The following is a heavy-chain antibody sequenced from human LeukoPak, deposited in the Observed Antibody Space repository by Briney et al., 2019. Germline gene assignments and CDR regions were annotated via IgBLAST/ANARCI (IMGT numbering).Heavy chain of an antibody. J-gene: IGHJ4*02. D-gene: IGHD6-13*01. CDR1: GYTFSRYD. Sequence: ASVKVSCKASGYTFSRYDIHWVRQAPGQSLEWMGRINAGTGDTEYSQKFQGKVTITRDTSASTDYMEVSSLRSEDTAVYYCARAQLGSNRPGDYWGQGTLVTVSS. CDR2: INAGTGDT. CDR3: ARAQLGSNRPGDY. V-gene: IGHV1-3*01.